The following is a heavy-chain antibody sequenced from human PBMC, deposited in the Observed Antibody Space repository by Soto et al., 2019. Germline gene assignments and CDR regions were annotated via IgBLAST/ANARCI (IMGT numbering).Heavy chain of an antibody. Sequence: QVQLVESGGGVVQPGRSLRLSCAASGFTFSTYNMHWVRQAPGKGLEWVAVISYDGSNKYYADSVKGRFTISRDNSKNTLYLQMNSLRAEDTAVYYCAKDLPRNIKPGNPYYYYYYGMDVWGQGTTVTVSS. CDR1: GFTFSTYN. D-gene: IGHD3-3*01. CDR2: ISYDGSNK. CDR3: AKDLPRNIKPGNPYYYYYYGMDV. J-gene: IGHJ6*02. V-gene: IGHV3-30*18.